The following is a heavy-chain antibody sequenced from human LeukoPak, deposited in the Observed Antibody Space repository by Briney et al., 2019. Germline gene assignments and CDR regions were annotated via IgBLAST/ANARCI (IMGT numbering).Heavy chain of an antibody. CDR2: IYYSGST. CDR1: GGSISSYY. CDR3: ARVKYSSSNFLGLQAYYFDY. Sequence: SDTLSLTCTVSGGSISSYYWSWIRQPPGKGLEWIGYIYYSGSTNYNPSLKSRVTISVDTSKNQFSLKLSSVTAADTAVYYCARVKYSSSNFLGLQAYYFDYWGQGTLVTVSS. D-gene: IGHD6-13*01. V-gene: IGHV4-59*07. J-gene: IGHJ4*02.